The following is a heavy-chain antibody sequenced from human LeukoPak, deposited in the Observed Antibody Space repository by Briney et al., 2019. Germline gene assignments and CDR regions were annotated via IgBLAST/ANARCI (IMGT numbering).Heavy chain of an antibody. D-gene: IGHD1-26*01. Sequence: QCGGSLRLSCAASGFTFSDHYMDWVRQAPGRGLEWVGRTRNKANSYTTEYAASVKGRFTISRDDSKNSLYLQMNSLKTEDTAVYYCAREGGSYYAAFDIWGQGTMVTVSS. J-gene: IGHJ3*02. V-gene: IGHV3-72*01. CDR1: GFTFSDHY. CDR3: AREGGSYYAAFDI. CDR2: TRNKANSYTT.